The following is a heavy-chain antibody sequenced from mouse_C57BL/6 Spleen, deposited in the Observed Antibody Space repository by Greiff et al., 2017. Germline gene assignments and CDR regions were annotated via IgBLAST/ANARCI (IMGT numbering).Heavy chain of an antibody. J-gene: IGHJ3*01. CDR3: ARREKYYGSSYGWFAY. V-gene: IGHV1-18*01. CDR2: INPNNGGT. CDR1: GYTFTDYN. Sequence: EVQLQQSGPELVKPGASVKIPCKASGYTFTDYNMDWVKQSHGKSLEWIGDINPNNGGTIYNQKFKGKATLTVDKSSSTAYMELRSLTSEDTAVYYGARREKYYGSSYGWFAYWGQGTLVTVSA. D-gene: IGHD1-1*01.